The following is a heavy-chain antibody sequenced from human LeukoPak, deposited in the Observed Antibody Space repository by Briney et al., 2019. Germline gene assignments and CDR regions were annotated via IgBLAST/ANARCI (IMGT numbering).Heavy chain of an antibody. CDR1: GFTFSGSA. D-gene: IGHD4-11*01. CDR3: ARDDDYSNLSPFDY. J-gene: IGHJ4*02. CDR2: IRSKANSYAT. Sequence: GGSLRLSCAASGFTFSGSAMHWVRQASGKGLEWVGRIRSKANSYATAYAASVKGRFTISRDDSKNTAYLQMNSLKTEDTAVYYCARDDDYSNLSPFDYWGQGTLVTVSS. V-gene: IGHV3-73*01.